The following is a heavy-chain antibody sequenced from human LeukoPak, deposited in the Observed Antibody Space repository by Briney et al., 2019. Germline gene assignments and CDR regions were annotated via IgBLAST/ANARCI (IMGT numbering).Heavy chain of an antibody. D-gene: IGHD6-6*01. CDR1: GFTLRSYA. CDR3: AKDNEYTSSSGYFDY. Sequence: GGSLRLSCAASGFTLRSYAMSWVRQAPGKGLEWVSSISGSGGSIYCADSVKGRFTISRDNSKNTLHLQMNSLRAEDTAVYYCAKDNEYTSSSGYFDYWGQGTLVTVSS. V-gene: IGHV3-23*01. CDR2: ISGSGGSI. J-gene: IGHJ4*02.